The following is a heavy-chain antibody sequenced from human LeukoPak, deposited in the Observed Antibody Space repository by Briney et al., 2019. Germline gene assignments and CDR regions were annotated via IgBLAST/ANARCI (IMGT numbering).Heavy chain of an antibody. Sequence: GASVKVSCKASGYTFTSYGISWVRQATGQGLEWMGWISAYNGNTNYAQKLQGRVTMTTDTSTSTAYMELRSLRSDDTAVYYCARERKGYFGVDQPHAFDIWGQGTTVTVSS. J-gene: IGHJ3*02. CDR3: ARERKGYFGVDQPHAFDI. V-gene: IGHV1-18*01. D-gene: IGHD3-3*01. CDR1: GYTFTSYG. CDR2: ISAYNGNT.